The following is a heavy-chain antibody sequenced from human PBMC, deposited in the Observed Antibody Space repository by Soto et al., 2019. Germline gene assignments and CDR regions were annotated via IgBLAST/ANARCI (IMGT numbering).Heavy chain of an antibody. CDR1: GGSIRSYY. Sequence: SETLSLTCTVSGGSIRSYYWSWIRQPPGKGLEFIGYISYSGSSNHNPSLKSRVTISVDTSKNQFSLKLSSVTAADTAIYYCSTRSSAYGDLVDYWGQGTLVTVSS. CDR3: STRSSAYGDLVDY. V-gene: IGHV4-59*01. J-gene: IGHJ4*02. D-gene: IGHD4-17*01. CDR2: ISYSGSS.